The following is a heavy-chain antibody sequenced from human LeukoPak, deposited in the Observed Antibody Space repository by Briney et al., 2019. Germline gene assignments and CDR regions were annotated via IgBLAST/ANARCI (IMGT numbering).Heavy chain of an antibody. CDR1: GFTFSSYA. J-gene: IGHJ4*02. CDR3: AKDWGTGRYCSSTSCYTSYYFDY. D-gene: IGHD2-2*02. V-gene: IGHV3-23*01. CDR2: ISGSGGST. Sequence: GGSLRLSCAASGFTFSSYAMSWVRQAPGKGLEWVSAISGSGGSTYYADSVKGRFTISRDNSKNTLYLQMNSPRAEDTAVYYCAKDWGTGRYCSSTSCYTSYYFDYWGQGTLVTVSS.